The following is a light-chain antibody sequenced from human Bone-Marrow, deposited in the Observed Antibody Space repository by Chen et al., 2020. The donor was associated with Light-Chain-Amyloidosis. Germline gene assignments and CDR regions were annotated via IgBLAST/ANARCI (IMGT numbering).Light chain of an antibody. J-gene: IGKJ2*01. Sequence: IQMTQSPASLSACVADSVTITCRAGQGISNWLVWSQQKPGKAPKLLIPAYSTLQSGVPSRVSGSGAGTDFTHTHSRLQSEDFATYGWQQSNSFPYTFGQGTTLEIK. CDR2: AYS. CDR3: QQSNSFPYT. CDR1: QGISNW. V-gene: IGKV1D-12*01.